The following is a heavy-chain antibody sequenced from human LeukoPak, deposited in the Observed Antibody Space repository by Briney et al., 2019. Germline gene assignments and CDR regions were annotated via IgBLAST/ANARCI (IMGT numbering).Heavy chain of an antibody. D-gene: IGHD5-18*01. V-gene: IGHV1-24*01. CDR3: ARGDTAMVPYFEY. CDR1: GYTLIELS. CDR2: FDPEDGER. Sequence: GASVKVSCKVSGYTLIELSMHWVRQAPGKGLEWMGGFDPEDGERVYAQKFQGRVTMTEDTSTDTAYMELSSLRSEDTAVYYCARGDTAMVPYFEYWGQGTLVTVSS. J-gene: IGHJ4*02.